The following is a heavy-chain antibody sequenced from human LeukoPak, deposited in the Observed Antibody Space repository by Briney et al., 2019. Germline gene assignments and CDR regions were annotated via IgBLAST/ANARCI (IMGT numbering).Heavy chain of an antibody. CDR1: GYTFTSYG. D-gene: IGHD6-19*01. J-gene: IGHJ4*02. Sequence: ASVKVSCKASGYTFTSYGISWGRQAPGQGLEWMGWISAYNGNTNYAQKLQGRVTMTTDTSTSTAYMELRSLRSDDTAVYYWTLQRYSSGWYYFSWGQGTLVTVSS. CDR3: TLQRYSSGWYYFS. CDR2: ISAYNGNT. V-gene: IGHV1-18*01.